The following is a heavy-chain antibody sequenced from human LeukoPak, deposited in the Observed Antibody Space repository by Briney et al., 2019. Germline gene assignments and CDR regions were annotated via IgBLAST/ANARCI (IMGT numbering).Heavy chain of an antibody. V-gene: IGHV4-39*01. J-gene: IGHJ4*02. CDR2: IYYSGST. CDR3: ASRDGYNVMAAGYHTNFDY. D-gene: IGHD5-24*01. Sequence: SETLSLTCTVSGGSISSSSYYWGWIRQPPGKGLEWIGNIYYSGSTYYNPSLKSRVTISVDTSKNQFSLKLSSVTAADTAVYYCASRDGYNVMAAGYHTNFDYWGQGTLVTVSS. CDR1: GGSISSSSYY.